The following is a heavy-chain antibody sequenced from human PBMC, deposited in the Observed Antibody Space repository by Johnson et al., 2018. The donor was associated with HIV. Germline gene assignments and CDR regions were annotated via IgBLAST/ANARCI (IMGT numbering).Heavy chain of an antibody. CDR1: GFTFSTYA. V-gene: IGHV3-30*04. CDR2: ISDDVNNK. Sequence: QVQLVESGGGLVQPGGSLRLSCAASGFTFSTYAMHWVRQAPGKGLEWVAIISDDVNNKYYADSVKGRFTISRDNAKNSLYLQMNSLRAEDTAVYYCATGRASVWGQGTMVTVSS. CDR3: ATGRASV. J-gene: IGHJ3*01.